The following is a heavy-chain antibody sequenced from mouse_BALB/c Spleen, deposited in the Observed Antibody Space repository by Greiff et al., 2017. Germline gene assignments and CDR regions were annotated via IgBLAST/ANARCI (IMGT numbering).Heavy chain of an antibody. D-gene: IGHD1-1*01. Sequence: EVMLVESGGGLVKPGGSLKLSCAASGFTFSSYTMSWVRQTPEKRLEWVATISSGGSYTYYPDSVKGRFTISRDNAKNTLYLQLSSLKSEDTAMYYCSRDGYGSSYGYFDVWGEGTTVTVSS. CDR3: SRDGYGSSYGYFDV. J-gene: IGHJ1*01. CDR2: ISSGGSYT. V-gene: IGHV5-6-4*01. CDR1: GFTFSSYT.